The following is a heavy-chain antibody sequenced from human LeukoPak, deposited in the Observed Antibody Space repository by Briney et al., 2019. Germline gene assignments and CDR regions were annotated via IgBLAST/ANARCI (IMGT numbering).Heavy chain of an antibody. CDR1: GFTFDDYA. V-gene: IGHV3-9*01. Sequence: PGGSLRLSCAASGFTFDDYAMHWVRQSPGKGLEWVSGISWNSGSIGYADSVKGRFTISRDNAKNSLNLQMNSLRAEDTALYYCAKGRGGNYYDYYSGMDVWGQGTTVTISS. CDR2: ISWNSGSI. D-gene: IGHD3-10*01. J-gene: IGHJ6*02. CDR3: AKGRGGNYYDYYSGMDV.